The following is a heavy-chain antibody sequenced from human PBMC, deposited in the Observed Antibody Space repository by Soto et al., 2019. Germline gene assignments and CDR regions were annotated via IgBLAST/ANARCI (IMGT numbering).Heavy chain of an antibody. CDR2: IYGNEDK. Sequence: SGPTLVNPTQTLTLTCTFTGFSLSTNGGGVVWIRQPPANALEWLALIYGNEDKRYSPSLKSRLTITKDTSKNQVVLTMTNMDPVDTGTYYCARRPNWGMDGLGVWGQGTTVTVSS. CDR3: ARRPNWGMDGLGV. D-gene: IGHD7-27*01. V-gene: IGHV2-5*01. J-gene: IGHJ6*02. CDR1: GFSLSTNGGG.